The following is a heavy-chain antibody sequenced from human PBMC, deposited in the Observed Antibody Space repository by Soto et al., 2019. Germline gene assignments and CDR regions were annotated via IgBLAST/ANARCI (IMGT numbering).Heavy chain of an antibody. D-gene: IGHD3-10*01. CDR3: AKKSFEIYYYYMDV. Sequence: GGSLRLSCAASGFTFSSYAMSWVRQAPGKGLEWVSAISGSGGSTYYADSVKGRFTISRDNSKNTLYLQMNSLRAEDTAVYYCAKKSFEIYYYYMDVWGKGTTVTVSS. J-gene: IGHJ6*03. CDR1: GFTFSSYA. CDR2: ISGSGGST. V-gene: IGHV3-23*01.